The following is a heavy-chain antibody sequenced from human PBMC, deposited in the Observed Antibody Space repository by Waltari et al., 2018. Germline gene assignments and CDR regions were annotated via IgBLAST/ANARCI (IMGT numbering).Heavy chain of an antibody. CDR2: IYWNSEE. V-gene: IGHV2-5*01. CDR3: AYRRTPPNRNPGQRTDFDY. J-gene: IGHJ4*02. D-gene: IGHD1-1*01. Sequence: QITLKESGPTLVRPTQTLTLTCTFSGFSLITTGVGVTWIRQPPGKALEWLALIYWNSEERYSPSLRDSLTITKDNSLNQVVLTKTDVNPVETGTYYWAYRRTPPNRNPGQRTDFDYWGQGTLVTVSS. CDR1: GFSLITTGVG.